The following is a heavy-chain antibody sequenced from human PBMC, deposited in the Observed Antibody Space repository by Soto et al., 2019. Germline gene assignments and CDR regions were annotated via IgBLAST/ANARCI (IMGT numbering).Heavy chain of an antibody. CDR2: INHSGST. Sequence: SETLSLTCAVYGGSFSGYYWTWLRQPPGTGLEWIGEINHSGSTNYNPSLKSRVTISVDTSKNQFSLKLTSVTASDTAVYYCARDKITGLFDYWGQGNLVTVSS. CDR1: GGSFSGYY. CDR3: ARDKITGLFDY. D-gene: IGHD2-8*02. V-gene: IGHV4-34*01. J-gene: IGHJ4*02.